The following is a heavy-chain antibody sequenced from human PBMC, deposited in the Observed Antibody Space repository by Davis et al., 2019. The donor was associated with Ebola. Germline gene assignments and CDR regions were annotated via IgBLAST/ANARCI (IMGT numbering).Heavy chain of an antibody. V-gene: IGHV3-33*01. Sequence: PGGSLRLSCAASGFTFSSYGMHWVRQAPGKGLEWVAVIWYDGSNKYYADSVKGRFTISRDNSKNTLYLQMNSLRAEDTAVYYCARINSYGDFDYWGRGTLVTVSS. D-gene: IGHD5-18*01. CDR2: IWYDGSNK. CDR3: ARINSYGDFDY. J-gene: IGHJ4*02. CDR1: GFTFSSYG.